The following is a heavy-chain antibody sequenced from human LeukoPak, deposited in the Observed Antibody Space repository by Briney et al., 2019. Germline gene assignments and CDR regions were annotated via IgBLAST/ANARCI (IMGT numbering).Heavy chain of an antibody. CDR3: VRQGSGYYFFDY. CDR2: IDPSDSYT. J-gene: IGHJ4*02. V-gene: IGHV5-10-1*01. D-gene: IGHD3-22*01. Sequence: GESLKISCKGPGYRFTSYWISWVRQMPGKGLEWMGRIDPSDSYTNYSPSFQGHVTISTDKSISTAYLQWSSLKASDTAMYYCVRQGSGYYFFDYWGQGTLVTVSS. CDR1: GYRFTSYW.